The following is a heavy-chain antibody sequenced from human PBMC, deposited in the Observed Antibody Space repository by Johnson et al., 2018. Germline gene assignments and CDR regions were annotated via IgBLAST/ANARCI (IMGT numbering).Heavy chain of an antibody. J-gene: IGHJ3*01. CDR3: AISSVHIGGGSFHL. D-gene: IGHD3-16*01. CDR2: IGTVADS. CDR1: VFAFYTYD. Sequence: EERLWESGGDLVQPGGSLRLCCAASVFAFYTYDIHWVRQIPGKGLEWVSAIGTVADSYYSASVKGRFTISRDNAKNSVYLHMDSLMAGDTALYYCAISSVHIGGGSFHLWGHGTMVTVSS. V-gene: IGHV3-13*01.